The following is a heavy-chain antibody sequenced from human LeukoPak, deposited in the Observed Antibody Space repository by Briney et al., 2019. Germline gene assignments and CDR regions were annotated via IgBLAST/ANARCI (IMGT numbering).Heavy chain of an antibody. Sequence: ASVRVSCKASGYTFTGYYMHWVRQAPGQGLEGMGWINPNSGGTNYAQKFQGRVTMTRDTSISTAYMELSRLRSDDTAVYYCARGGQAEFFYFDYWGQGTLVTVSS. CDR3: ARGGQAEFFYFDY. CDR1: GYTFTGYY. D-gene: IGHD1-26*01. V-gene: IGHV1-2*02. J-gene: IGHJ4*02. CDR2: INPNSGGT.